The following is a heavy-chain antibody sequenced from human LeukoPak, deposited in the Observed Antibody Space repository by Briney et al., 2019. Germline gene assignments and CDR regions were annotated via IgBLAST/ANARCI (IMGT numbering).Heavy chain of an antibody. CDR3: ARDQSISIFGYYYYYMDV. CDR1: GGSIRSYY. CDR2: IYTSGST. Sequence: PSETLSLTCTVSGGSIRSYYWSWIRQPAGKGLEWIGRIYTSGSTNYNPSLKSRVTMSEDTSKNQFSLKLSSVTAADTAVYYCARDQSISIFGYYYYYMDVWGKGTTVTVSS. J-gene: IGHJ6*03. V-gene: IGHV4-4*07. D-gene: IGHD3-3*01.